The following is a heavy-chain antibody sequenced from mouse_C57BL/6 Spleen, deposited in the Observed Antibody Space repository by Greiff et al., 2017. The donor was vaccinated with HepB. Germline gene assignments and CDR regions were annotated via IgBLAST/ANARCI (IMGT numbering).Heavy chain of an antibody. CDR3: AGSQLGRDYAMDY. D-gene: IGHD4-1*02. V-gene: IGHV1-7*01. J-gene: IGHJ4*01. CDR1: GYTFTSYW. CDR2: INPSSGYT. Sequence: QVQLQQSGAELAKPGASVKLSCKASGYTFTSYWMHWVKQRPGQGLEWIGYINPSSGYTKYNQKFKDKATLTADKSSSTAYMQLSSLTYEDSAVYYCAGSQLGRDYAMDYWGQGTSVTVSS.